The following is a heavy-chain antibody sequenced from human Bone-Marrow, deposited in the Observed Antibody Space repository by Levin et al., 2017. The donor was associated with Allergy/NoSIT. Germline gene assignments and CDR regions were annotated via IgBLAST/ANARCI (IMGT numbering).Heavy chain of an antibody. CDR1: GFTFSTHW. D-gene: IGHD6-13*01. J-gene: IGHJ4*02. V-gene: IGHV3-74*01. Sequence: PGGSLRLSCAASGFTFSTHWMHWVRQAPGKGLVWVSCINTDGSSTPYADSVKGRFTVSRDNARNTLYLQMSSLRAEDTAVYYCARGLVAATGFGDIWGQGSLVAVSS. CDR2: INTDGSST. CDR3: ARGLVAATGFGDI.